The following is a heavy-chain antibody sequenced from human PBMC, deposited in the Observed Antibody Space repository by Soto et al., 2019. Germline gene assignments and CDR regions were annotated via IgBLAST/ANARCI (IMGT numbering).Heavy chain of an antibody. CDR1: GFTVSSNY. CDR3: ARDRCSSTSCYRYYMDV. CDR2: IYSGGST. V-gene: IGHV3-66*01. J-gene: IGHJ6*03. Sequence: GGSLRLSCAASGFTVSSNYMSWVRQAPGKGLEWVSVIYSGGSTYYADSVKGRFTISRDNSKSTLYLQMNSLRAEDTAVYYCARDRCSSTSCYRYYMDVWGKGTTVTVSS. D-gene: IGHD2-2*01.